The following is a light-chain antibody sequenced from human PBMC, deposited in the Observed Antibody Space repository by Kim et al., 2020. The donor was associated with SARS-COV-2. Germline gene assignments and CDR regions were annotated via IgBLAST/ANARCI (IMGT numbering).Light chain of an antibody. Sequence: DIVMTQSPDSLALSPGERATINCNSSQSVLYSSKNKNFLAWYQQKSGQPPKLLIHWASTRDSGVPDRFSGSGSGTDFTLTISSLQAEDVAVYYCQQYYNTPRTFGQGTKVDIK. CDR1: QSVLYSSKNKNF. CDR3: QQYYNTPRT. CDR2: WAS. J-gene: IGKJ1*01. V-gene: IGKV4-1*01.